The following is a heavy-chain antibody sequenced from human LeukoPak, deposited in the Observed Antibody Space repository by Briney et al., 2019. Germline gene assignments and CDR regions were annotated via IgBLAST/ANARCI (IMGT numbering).Heavy chain of an antibody. CDR1: GFTFGDYA. V-gene: IGHV3-23*01. CDR3: AKDVVPGDY. Sequence: GGSLRLSCTASGFTFGDYAMSWFRQAPGKGLEWVSAISGSGGSTYYADSVKGRFTISRDNSKNTLYLQMNSLRAEDTAVYYCAKDVVPGDYWGQGTLVTVSS. CDR2: ISGSGGST. J-gene: IGHJ4*02.